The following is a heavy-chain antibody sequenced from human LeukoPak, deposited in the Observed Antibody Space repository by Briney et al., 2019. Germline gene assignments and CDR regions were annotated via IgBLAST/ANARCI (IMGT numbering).Heavy chain of an antibody. Sequence: GASVKVSCQATGYTFTSYGISWVRQAPGQRLAWMGWIRAYNGNTSFADRLPGRVTMTTDTSTSTAYMELRSLRSDDTAVYYCATGSRSLGYWGQGGLVGVCS. D-gene: IGHD3-10*01. CDR1: GYTFTSYG. CDR3: ATGSRSLGY. CDR2: IRAYNGNT. J-gene: IGHJ4*02. V-gene: IGHV1-18*01.